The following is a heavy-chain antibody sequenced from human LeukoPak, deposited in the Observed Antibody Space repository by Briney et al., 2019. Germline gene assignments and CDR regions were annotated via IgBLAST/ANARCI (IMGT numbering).Heavy chain of an antibody. CDR2: IIPILDLA. CDR1: GGTLSTYG. V-gene: IGHV1-69*04. CDR3: ARDGGWLQTQNHYYYHGMDV. Sequence: GASVTVSCKASGGTLSTYGITWVRQAPGQGLEWMGRIIPILDLANYAQKFQGRVTITADKSTRTVYMELSTLTSDDTAVYYCARDGGWLQTQNHYYYHGMDVWGQGTTVTVSS. D-gene: IGHD5-24*01. J-gene: IGHJ6*02.